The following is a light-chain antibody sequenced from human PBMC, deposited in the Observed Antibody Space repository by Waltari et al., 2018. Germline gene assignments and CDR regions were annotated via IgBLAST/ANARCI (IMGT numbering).Light chain of an antibody. J-gene: IGKJ3*01. CDR1: QSINGY. CDR3: QHRSNWPPLFA. CDR2: DTS. Sequence: EIVLTQSPATLSLSPGERATLSCRASQSINGYLAWYQQKPGQAPRLLIYDTSNRATGIPARFSGTWSGTDFTLSIISLEPEDFAVYFCQHRSNWPPLFAFGPGTKVDMK. V-gene: IGKV3-11*01.